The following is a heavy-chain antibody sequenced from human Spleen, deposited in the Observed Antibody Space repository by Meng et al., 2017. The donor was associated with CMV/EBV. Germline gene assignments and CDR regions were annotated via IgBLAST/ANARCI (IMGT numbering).Heavy chain of an antibody. CDR1: GFTFSNYW. CDR2: IKTDGGEK. J-gene: IGHJ4*02. CDR3: AKKGVKGLEN. V-gene: IGHV3-7*01. D-gene: IGHD1-1*01. Sequence: GESLKISCAASGFTFSNYWMGWVRQAPGKGLEWLANIKTDGGEKYYVDSVKGRFTISRDNGKNSLYLQMNSLRAEDTAVYFCAKKGVKGLENWGQGTLVTVSS.